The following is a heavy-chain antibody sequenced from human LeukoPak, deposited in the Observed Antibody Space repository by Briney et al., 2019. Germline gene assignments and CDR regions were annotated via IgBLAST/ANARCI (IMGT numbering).Heavy chain of an antibody. CDR2: IRYDGSHK. J-gene: IGHJ4*02. D-gene: IGHD2-21*01. CDR1: GFIFSSYG. Sequence: GGSLRLSCAASGFIFSSYGMHWVRQAPGKGLERVAFIRYDGSHKFHADSVKDRFTISRDNSKNMVFLQMNSLRPEDTAVYYCAKDRGDCYDYWGQGALVTVSS. CDR3: AKDRGDCYDY. V-gene: IGHV3-30*02.